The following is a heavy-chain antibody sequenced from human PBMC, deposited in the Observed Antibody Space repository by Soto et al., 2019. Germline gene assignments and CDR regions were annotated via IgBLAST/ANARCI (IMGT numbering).Heavy chain of an antibody. CDR2: IYHSGST. D-gene: IGHD1-26*01. CDR3: ARGSYTGSFPPHFDY. Sequence: PSETLSLTCAVSGDSMSSGHYWGCIRQPPGKGLEWIGIIYHSGSTYYDPSLKSRLTVSVDTSKNQFSLKLRSVTAADTAVYYCARGSYTGSFPPHFDYWGQGTLVTVYS. CDR1: GDSMSSGHY. V-gene: IGHV4-38-2*01. J-gene: IGHJ4*02.